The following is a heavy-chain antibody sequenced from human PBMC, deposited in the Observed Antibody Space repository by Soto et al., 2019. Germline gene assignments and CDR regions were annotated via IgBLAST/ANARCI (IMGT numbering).Heavy chain of an antibody. V-gene: IGHV6-1*01. Sequence: SQTLSLTCAISGDSVSNNSAAWNWIRQSPSRGLEWLGRTYYRSKWYNDYAVSVKGRVTINPDTSKNQFSLQLNSVTPEDTAVYYCARDPAECGSDCSPPGFDYWGQGTLVTV. CDR2: TYYRSKWYN. D-gene: IGHD2-21*02. CDR3: ARDPAECGSDCSPPGFDY. CDR1: GDSVSNNSAA. J-gene: IGHJ4*02.